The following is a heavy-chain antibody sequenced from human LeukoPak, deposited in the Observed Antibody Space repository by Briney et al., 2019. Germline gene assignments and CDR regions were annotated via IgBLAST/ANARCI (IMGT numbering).Heavy chain of an antibody. J-gene: IGHJ3*02. CDR1: GGTFSSYA. D-gene: IGHD6-6*01. V-gene: IGHV1-69*13. Sequence: SVKVSCKASGGTFSSYAISWVRQAPGQGLEWMGGIIPIFGTANYAQKFQGRVTITADESTSTAYMELSSLRSEDTAVYYCARDSAARPSLGDAFDIWGQGTMVTVSS. CDR3: ARDSAARPSLGDAFDI. CDR2: IIPIFGTA.